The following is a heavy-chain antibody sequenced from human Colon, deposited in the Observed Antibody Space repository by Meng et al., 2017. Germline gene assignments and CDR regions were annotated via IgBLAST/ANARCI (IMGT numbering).Heavy chain of an antibody. CDR1: GGSFSGYY. CDR2: INHLGWT. CDR3: ARGRYSGYLP. V-gene: IGHV4-34*01. D-gene: IGHD5-12*01. J-gene: IGHJ5*02. Sequence: QVQLQQWVAVLLKPSETLSLTCAVYGGSFSGYYWSFIRQSPGKGLEWIGEINHLGWTNYNPSLKSRVTISVDTPKNQSSLILNSVTAADTAVYYCARGRYSGYLPWGQGTLVTVSS.